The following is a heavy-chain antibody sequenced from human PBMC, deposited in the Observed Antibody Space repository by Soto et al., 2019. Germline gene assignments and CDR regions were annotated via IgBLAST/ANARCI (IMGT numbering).Heavy chain of an antibody. D-gene: IGHD4-4*01. CDR2: ISSNGGST. V-gene: IGHV3-64D*06. Sequence: GGSLRLSCAASGFTFTSSAMSWVRQAPGKGLEYVSAISSNGGSTYYADSVKGRFTISRDNSKNTLYLQMSSLRAEDTAVYYCARISNPRRYYYYGMDVWGQGTTVTVSS. J-gene: IGHJ6*02. CDR3: ARISNPRRYYYYGMDV. CDR1: GFTFTSSA.